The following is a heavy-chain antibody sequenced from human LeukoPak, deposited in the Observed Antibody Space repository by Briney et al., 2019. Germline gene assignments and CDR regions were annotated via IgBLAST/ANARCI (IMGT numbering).Heavy chain of an antibody. CDR3: AKDMADIVVVPAAYHCYYMDV. D-gene: IGHD2-2*01. V-gene: IGHV3-30*02. J-gene: IGHJ6*03. CDR2: IRYDGSNK. Sequence: GGSLRLSCAASGFTFSSYGMHWVRQAPGKGLEWVAFIRYDGSNKYYADSVKGRFTISRDNSKNTLYLQMNSLRAEDTAVYYCAKDMADIVVVPAAYHCYYMDVWGKGTTVTVSS. CDR1: GFTFSSYG.